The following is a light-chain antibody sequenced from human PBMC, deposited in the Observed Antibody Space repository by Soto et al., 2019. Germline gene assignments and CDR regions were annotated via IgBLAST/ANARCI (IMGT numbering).Light chain of an antibody. V-gene: IGLV1-44*01. CDR1: NSNIGTNT. CDR3: AAWDDSLGAYV. CDR2: TNN. J-gene: IGLJ1*01. Sequence: QSALTQPPSASATPGQRVTISCSGGNSNIGTNTVNWYQQLPGTAPRLLIYTNNQRPSGVPQRFSGSKTGTSASLAIGGLQSEDGADYYCAAWDDSLGAYVFGTGTKVTVL.